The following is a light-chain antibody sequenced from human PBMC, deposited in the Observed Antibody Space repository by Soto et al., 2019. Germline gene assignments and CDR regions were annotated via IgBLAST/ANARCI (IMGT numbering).Light chain of an antibody. J-gene: IGKJ1*01. Sequence: DIQMTPSPSTPSSSVGDRVTITCRASQSISSWLAWYQQKPGKAPKLLIYKASSLESGVPSRFSGSGSGTDFTLTISCLQSEDFATYYCQQYYNDPPRTFGQGTKVDIK. CDR3: QQYYNDPPRT. V-gene: IGKV1-5*03. CDR2: KAS. CDR1: QSISSW.